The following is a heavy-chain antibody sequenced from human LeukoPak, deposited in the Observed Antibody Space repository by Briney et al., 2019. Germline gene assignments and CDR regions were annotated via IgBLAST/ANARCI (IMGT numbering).Heavy chain of an antibody. D-gene: IGHD3-10*01. CDR3: ARDRVLLWFGESHNWFDP. J-gene: IGHJ5*02. CDR2: INPNSGGT. CDR1: GYTFTGYY. V-gene: IGHV1-2*02. Sequence: ASVKVSCKASGYTFTGYYMHWVRQAPGQGLEWMGWINPNSGGTNYAQKFQGRVTMTRDTSISTAYMELSRLRSDDTAVYYCARDRVLLWFGESHNWFDPWGQGTLVTVSS.